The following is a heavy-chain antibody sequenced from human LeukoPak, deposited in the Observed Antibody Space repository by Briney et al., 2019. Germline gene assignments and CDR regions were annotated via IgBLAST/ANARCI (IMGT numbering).Heavy chain of an antibody. CDR3: ARNGDSSGYPTPNWFDP. CDR1: GFTFSSYE. V-gene: IGHV3-48*03. CDR2: TSTSGSTI. J-gene: IGHJ5*02. D-gene: IGHD3-22*01. Sequence: GGSLRLSCAASGFTFSSYEMNWVRQAPGKGLEWLSYTSTSGSTIYYADSVKGRFTISRDNAKNSLYLQMNSLRAEDTAVYYCARNGDSSGYPTPNWFDPWGQGTLVTVSS.